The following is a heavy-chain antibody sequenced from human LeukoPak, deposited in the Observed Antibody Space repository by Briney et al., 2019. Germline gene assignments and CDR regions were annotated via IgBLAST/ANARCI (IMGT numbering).Heavy chain of an antibody. CDR2: IYDSGST. D-gene: IGHD3-10*01. J-gene: IGHJ4*02. V-gene: IGHV4-39*07. Sequence: SETLSLTCTVSGGSIRSSNYYWGWIRQPPGKGLEWIGSIYDSGSTYYNPSLKSRVTISVDTSKNQFSLKLSSVTAADTAVYYCARVLVRGVIDYWSQGTLVTVSS. CDR1: GGSIRSSNYY. CDR3: ARVLVRGVIDY.